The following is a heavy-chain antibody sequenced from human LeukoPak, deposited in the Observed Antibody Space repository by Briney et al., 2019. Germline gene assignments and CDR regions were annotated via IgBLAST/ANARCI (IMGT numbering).Heavy chain of an antibody. V-gene: IGHV1-58*01. Sequence: GASVKVSCKASGFTFTSSAVQWVRQARGQRLEWIGWIVVGSSNTNYAQKFQERVTITRDMSTSTAYMELSSLRSEDTAVYYCAAAVASGSPFDYWGQGTLVTVSS. CDR1: GFTFTSSA. D-gene: IGHD6-19*01. J-gene: IGHJ4*02. CDR3: AAAVASGSPFDY. CDR2: IVVGSSNT.